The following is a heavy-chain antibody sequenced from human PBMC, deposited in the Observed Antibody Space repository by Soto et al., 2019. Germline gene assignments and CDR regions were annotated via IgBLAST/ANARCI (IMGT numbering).Heavy chain of an antibody. D-gene: IGHD1-1*01. CDR1: GFTFSSYS. CDR2: ISTSSSNI. V-gene: IGHV3-48*02. CDR3: ARDWYSTALAPDSFDI. Sequence: EVQLVESGGGLVQPGESLRLSCAASGFTFSSYSLNWVRQAPGKGLEWVSYISTSSSNIYYADSVKGRLTISRDNANNSLYLQMNSLRDGDTAVYYCARDWYSTALAPDSFDIWGQGTMVIVSS. J-gene: IGHJ3*02.